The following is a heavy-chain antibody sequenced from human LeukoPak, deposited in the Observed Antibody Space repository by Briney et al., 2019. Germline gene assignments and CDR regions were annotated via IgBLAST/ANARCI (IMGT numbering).Heavy chain of an antibody. D-gene: IGHD2-21*01. Sequence: GGSLRLSCAASGFTFSDYWLHWIRQAPGKGLEWVARIYSDVRRIKYADSVKGRVTISRDNAKNTLYLQMNALRVEDTAVYYCATSPVISRDWGQGTLVTVSS. V-gene: IGHV3-74*03. J-gene: IGHJ4*02. CDR1: GFTFSDYW. CDR3: ATSPVISRD. CDR2: IYSDVRRI.